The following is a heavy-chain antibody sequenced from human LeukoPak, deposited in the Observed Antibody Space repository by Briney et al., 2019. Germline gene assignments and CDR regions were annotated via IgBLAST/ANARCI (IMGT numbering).Heavy chain of an antibody. CDR3: ATTYYYDSSGYYNWFDP. D-gene: IGHD3-22*01. CDR1: GFTFSSYG. Sequence: GRSLRLSCAASGFTFSSYGMHWVRQAPGKGLEWVAFIRYDGSNKYYADSVKGRFAISRDNSKNTLYLQVNSLRAEDTAVYYCATTYYYDSSGYYNWFDPWGQGTLVTVSS. J-gene: IGHJ5*02. V-gene: IGHV3-30*02. CDR2: IRYDGSNK.